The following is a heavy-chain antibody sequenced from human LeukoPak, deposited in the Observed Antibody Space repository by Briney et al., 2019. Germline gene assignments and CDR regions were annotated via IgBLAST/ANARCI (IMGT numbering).Heavy chain of an antibody. CDR3: ATIENRYYDIMTGGLQH. CDR2: IYSGGST. Sequence: SETLSLTCTVSGGSISSSAYYWGWIRQPPGKGLEWIGSIYSGGSTYYNPSLKSRVTISVDPSKNLFSLKLSSVTAADTAVYYCATIENRYYDIMTGGLQHWAQGPLVTVSS. D-gene: IGHD3-9*01. J-gene: IGHJ1*01. CDR1: GGSISSSAYY. V-gene: IGHV4-39*07.